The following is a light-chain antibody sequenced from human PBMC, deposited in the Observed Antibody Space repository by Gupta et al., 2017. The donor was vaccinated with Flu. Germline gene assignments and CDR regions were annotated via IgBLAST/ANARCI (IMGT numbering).Light chain of an antibody. CDR3: QSQESSVSCVV. CDR1: SSTRWACFD. CDR2: VII. J-gene: IGLJ2*01. Sequence: VTTACTGSSSTRWACFDVSWDTHRPGQSHNLLVYVIINRPSGVHELVSGSKSGTSASLTITGLQAEAEADYYYQSQESSVSCVVVGGGTKLTVL. V-gene: IGLV1-40*01.